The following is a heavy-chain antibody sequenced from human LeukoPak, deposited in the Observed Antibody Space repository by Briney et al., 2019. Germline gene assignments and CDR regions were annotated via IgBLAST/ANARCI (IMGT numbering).Heavy chain of an antibody. CDR3: ARAISGYSYGLTYYFDY. CDR2: MNPNSGNT. Sequence: ASVKVSCKASGYTFTSYDINWVRQATGQGLEWMGWMNPNSGNTGYAQKFQGRVTITRNTTISTAYMQLSSLRSEDTAVYYCARAISGYSYGLTYYFDYWGQGTLVTVSS. CDR1: GYTFTSYD. V-gene: IGHV1-8*03. J-gene: IGHJ4*02. D-gene: IGHD5-18*01.